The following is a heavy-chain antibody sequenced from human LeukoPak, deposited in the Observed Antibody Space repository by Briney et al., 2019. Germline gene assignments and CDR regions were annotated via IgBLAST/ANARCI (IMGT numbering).Heavy chain of an antibody. D-gene: IGHD4-23*01. CDR2: INPFVGVA. Sequence: ASVKVSCKASGGTFSSYGISWVRQAPGQGLEWMGRINPFVGVANYAQKFQGRVTITADESTSTAYMELSSLRSEDTAVYYCARGLRGFSRQWGQGTLVTVSS. CDR3: ARGLRGFSRQ. CDR1: GGTFSSYG. V-gene: IGHV1-69*04. J-gene: IGHJ4*02.